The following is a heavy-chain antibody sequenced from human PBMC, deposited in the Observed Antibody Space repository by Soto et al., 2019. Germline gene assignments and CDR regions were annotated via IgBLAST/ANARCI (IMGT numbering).Heavy chain of an antibody. Sequence: QVQLQESGPGLVKPSQTLSLTCTVSGGSISSGCYYWNWIRQHPGKGLEWIGYIFYIGSTYYNPSLNSRVTISLDTSKNQFSLQLSSVTAADTAVYYCARSVFPWGQGTLVTVSS. V-gene: IGHV4-31*03. CDR1: GGSISSGCYY. CDR2: IFYIGST. CDR3: ARSVFP. J-gene: IGHJ5*02.